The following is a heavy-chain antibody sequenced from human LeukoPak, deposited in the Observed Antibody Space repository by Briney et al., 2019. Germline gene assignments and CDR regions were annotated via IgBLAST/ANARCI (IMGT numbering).Heavy chain of an antibody. J-gene: IGHJ4*02. D-gene: IGHD3-22*01. Sequence: GESLKISCAASGFAFNTYALHWVRQAPGKGLEWVAINSSDGINTYYADSVEGRFSISRDNSKNMLYLQMDSLRAEDTAMYYCARDLRPADTTGYYSHFDYWGQGTLVTVSS. CDR3: ARDLRPADTTGYYSHFDY. CDR2: NSSDGINT. CDR1: GFAFNTYA. V-gene: IGHV3-30*04.